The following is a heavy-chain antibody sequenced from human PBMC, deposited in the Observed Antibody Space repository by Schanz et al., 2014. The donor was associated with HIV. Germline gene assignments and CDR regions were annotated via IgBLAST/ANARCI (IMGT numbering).Heavy chain of an antibody. V-gene: IGHV4-4*07. D-gene: IGHD6-6*01. J-gene: IGHJ5*01. CDR2: VSGSGST. Sequence: QVLLQESGPRLMKPSETVSLTCTVSSGSIRTYHWHWIRQSAGKRLEWIGRVSGSGSTDHNPSLKSQVHMSVDPSNNLFPLKWNSLTAADTAVYYCAKSGQLVTKHYWFDSWGQGTLVIVSS. CDR1: SGSIRTYH. CDR3: AKSGQLVTKHYWFDS.